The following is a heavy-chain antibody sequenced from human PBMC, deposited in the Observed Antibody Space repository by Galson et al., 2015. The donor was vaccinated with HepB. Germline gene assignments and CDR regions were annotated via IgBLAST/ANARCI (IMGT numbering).Heavy chain of an antibody. CDR1: GGSFSGSY. CDR3: ARGFGNSFGYGYYYDGMDV. J-gene: IGHJ6*02. CDR2: VNHSGST. Sequence: ETLSLTCAVYGGSFSGSYWNWIRQPPGKGLGWIGEVNHSGSTNYNPSLKGRVTLSVDTSKNQFSLKLTSVTAADTAVYYCARGFGNSFGYGYYYDGMDVWGQGTTVTVSS. D-gene: IGHD5-18*01. V-gene: IGHV4-34*01.